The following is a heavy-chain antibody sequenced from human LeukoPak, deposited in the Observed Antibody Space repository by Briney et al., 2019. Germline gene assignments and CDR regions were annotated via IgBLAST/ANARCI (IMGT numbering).Heavy chain of an antibody. D-gene: IGHD2-2*01. V-gene: IGHV4-59*01. CDR3: ARGHCSSTSCLGMDV. CDR2: IYYSGST. J-gene: IGHJ6*04. Sequence: SETLSLTCTVSGGSISSYYWSWIRQPPGKGLEWIGYIYYSGSTNYNPSLKSRVTISVDTSKNQFSLKLSSVTAADMAVYYCARGHCSSTSCLGMDVWGKGTTVTVSS. CDR1: GGSISSYY.